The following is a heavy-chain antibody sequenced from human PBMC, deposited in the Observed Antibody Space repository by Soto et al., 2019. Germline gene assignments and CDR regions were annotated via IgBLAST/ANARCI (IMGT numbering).Heavy chain of an antibody. CDR3: ARDLSGSSPSYYYGMDV. CDR2: ISSASSFI. V-gene: IGHV3-21*01. J-gene: IGHJ6*02. CDR1: GFTFRSYR. Sequence: GGALRLSCAASGFTFRSYRMNWVRQAPGQGLEWVSSISSASSFISYADSVKGRFTISRDNAKNSLYLQMNSLRVEDTAVYYCARDLSGSSPSYYYGMDVWGQGTTVTVSS. D-gene: IGHD3-10*01.